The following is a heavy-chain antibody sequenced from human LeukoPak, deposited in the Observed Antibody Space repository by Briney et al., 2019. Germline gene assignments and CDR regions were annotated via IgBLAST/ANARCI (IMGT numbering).Heavy chain of an antibody. D-gene: IGHD3-9*01. V-gene: IGHV2-5*02. CDR1: GFSLSTSGVG. Sequence: SGPTLVNPTQTLTLTCTFSGFSLSTSGVGVGWIRQPPGKALEWLALIYWDDDKRYSPSLKSRLTITKDTSKTQVVLTMTNMDPVDTATYYCARGVRYFDWLPRFDYWGQGTLVTVSS. CDR2: IYWDDDK. J-gene: IGHJ4*02. CDR3: ARGVRYFDWLPRFDY.